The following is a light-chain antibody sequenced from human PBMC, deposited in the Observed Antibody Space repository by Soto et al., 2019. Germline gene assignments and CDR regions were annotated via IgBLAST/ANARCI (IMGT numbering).Light chain of an antibody. Sequence: SYELTQSLSVSVALGQTAKITCGGNDIGSTNVYWYQQKPGQAPVLVIYRDAIRPSGIPERFSGSNSGNTATLTIGRAQAGDEAHYYCQVWHSSTVVFGGGTKVTVL. J-gene: IGLJ2*01. CDR1: DIGSTN. V-gene: IGLV3-9*01. CDR3: QVWHSSTVV. CDR2: RDA.